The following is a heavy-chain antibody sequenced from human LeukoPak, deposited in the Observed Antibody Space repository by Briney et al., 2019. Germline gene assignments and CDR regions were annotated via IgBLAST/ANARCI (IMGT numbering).Heavy chain of an antibody. CDR1: GYTFTSYD. CDR2: MNPNSGNT. D-gene: IGHD6-19*01. V-gene: IGHV1-8*03. Sequence: GASVKVSCKASGYTFTSYDINWVRQATGQGLEWMGWMNPNSGNTGYAQKFQGRVTITRNTSITTAYMELSSLRSEDTAVYYCARGVYSSGWYGRNYYYMDVWGKGTTVTVSS. J-gene: IGHJ6*03. CDR3: ARGVYSSGWYGRNYYYMDV.